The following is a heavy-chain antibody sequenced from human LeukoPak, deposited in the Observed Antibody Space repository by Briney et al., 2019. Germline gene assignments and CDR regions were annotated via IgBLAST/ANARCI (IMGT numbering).Heavy chain of an antibody. J-gene: IGHJ5*02. D-gene: IGHD2-15*01. CDR2: IKQDGSEK. CDR1: GFTFSSYW. CDR3: AREIVVVVAATFWFDP. Sequence: GGSLRLSCAASGFTFSSYWMGWVRQAPGKGLEWVANIKQDGSEKYYVDSVKGRFTISRDNAKNSLYLQMNSLRAEDTAVYYCAREIVVVVAATFWFDPWGQGTLVTVSS. V-gene: IGHV3-7*01.